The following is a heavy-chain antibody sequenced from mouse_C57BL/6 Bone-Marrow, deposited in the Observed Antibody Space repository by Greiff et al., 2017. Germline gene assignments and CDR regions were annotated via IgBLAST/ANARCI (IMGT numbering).Heavy chain of an antibody. V-gene: IGHV1-64*01. CDR2: IHPNGGST. J-gene: IGHJ3*01. Sequence: VQLQQPGAELVRPGASVKLSCKASGYTFTSYWMHWVKQRPGQGLEWIGMIHPNGGSTNYNEKFQSKATLTVDKSSSTAYMQLSSLTSEDSAVYDCAPARSGAWFAVWGQGTRVTVSA. CDR3: APARSGAWFAV. D-gene: IGHD1-1*01. CDR1: GYTFTSYW.